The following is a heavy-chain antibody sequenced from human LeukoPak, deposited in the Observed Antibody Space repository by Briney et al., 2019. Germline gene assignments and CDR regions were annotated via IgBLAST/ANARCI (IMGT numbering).Heavy chain of an antibody. CDR3: ARGTGLKAFDI. Sequence: GASVKVSCKASGYTFTGYYMHRVRQAPGQGLEWMGIINPSGGSTIYAQKFQGRVTMTRDTSTSTVYMELSSLRSEDTAVYYCARGTGLKAFDIWGQGTMVTVSS. J-gene: IGHJ3*02. D-gene: IGHD3-10*01. CDR2: INPSGGST. CDR1: GYTFTGYY. V-gene: IGHV1-46*01.